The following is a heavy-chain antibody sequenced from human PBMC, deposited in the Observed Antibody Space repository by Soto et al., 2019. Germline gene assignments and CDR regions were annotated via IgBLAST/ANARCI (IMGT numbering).Heavy chain of an antibody. V-gene: IGHV3-23*01. CDR3: ASVDYGAYIPHFDY. CDR2: ISGSGGST. CDR1: GFTFSSYA. D-gene: IGHD4-17*01. J-gene: IGHJ4*02. Sequence: RLSCAASGFTFSSYAMSWVRQAPGKGLEWVSAISGSGGSTYYADSVKGRFTISRDNSKNTLYLQMNSLRAEDTAIYYCASVDYGAYIPHFDYWGQGTLVTVSS.